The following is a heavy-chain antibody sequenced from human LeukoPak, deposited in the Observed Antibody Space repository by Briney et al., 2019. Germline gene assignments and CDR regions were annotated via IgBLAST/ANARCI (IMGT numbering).Heavy chain of an antibody. CDR3: AREFLEDEY. Sequence: PGGSLTLSCAACRFIFGRDSMNWVRQAPGRGLEWISYISRDSDIRYYADSVRGRFHISRDNAKNSLYLQMNSLRAEDTAVYYCAREFLEDEYWGQGTLVTVSS. CDR1: RFIFGRDS. V-gene: IGHV3-48*01. D-gene: IGHD2-21*01. CDR2: ISRDSDIR. J-gene: IGHJ4*02.